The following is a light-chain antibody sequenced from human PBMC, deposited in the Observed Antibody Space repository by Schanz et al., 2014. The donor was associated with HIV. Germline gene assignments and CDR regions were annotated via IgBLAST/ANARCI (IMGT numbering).Light chain of an antibody. V-gene: IGLV2-14*03. J-gene: IGLJ3*02. CDR3: TSYTTNRTVA. CDR2: DVS. CDR1: STDVGAYNL. Sequence: QSALSQPASVSGSPGQSITISCTGSSTDVGAYNLVSWYQQHPGKVPKLIIYDVSQRPSGVSNRFSGSKSGNTASLAISGLQADDEGDYYCTSYTTNRTVAFGGGTKLTVL.